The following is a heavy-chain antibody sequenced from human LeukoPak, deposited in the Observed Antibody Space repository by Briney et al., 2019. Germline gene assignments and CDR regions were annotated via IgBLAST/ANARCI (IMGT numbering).Heavy chain of an antibody. CDR2: ISSSSSYI. Sequence: GGSLRLSCAASGFTFSSYTMNWVRQAPGKGLEWVSSISSSSSYIYYADSVKGRFTISRDNAKNSLYLQMNTLRAEDTAVYYCARGSDTAMVLFYYLDYWGQGTLVTVSS. CDR1: GFTFSSYT. V-gene: IGHV3-21*01. J-gene: IGHJ4*02. D-gene: IGHD5-18*01. CDR3: ARGSDTAMVLFYYLDY.